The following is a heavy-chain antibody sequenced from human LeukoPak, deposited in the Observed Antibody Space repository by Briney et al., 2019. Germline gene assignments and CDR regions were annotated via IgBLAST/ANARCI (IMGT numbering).Heavy chain of an antibody. Sequence: QPGGSLRLSCSASGFPFSSYAMHWVRQAPGKGLEYVSAISDSGGSTYYADSVKGRFTISRDNSKNTLYLQMNSLRAEDTASYYCAKGHRPCASGNCNSQVDYWGHGTLVTVSS. CDR2: ISDSGGST. J-gene: IGHJ4*01. CDR3: AKGHRPCASGNCNSQVDY. D-gene: IGHD2-21*01. V-gene: IGHV3-64*04. CDR1: GFPFSSYA.